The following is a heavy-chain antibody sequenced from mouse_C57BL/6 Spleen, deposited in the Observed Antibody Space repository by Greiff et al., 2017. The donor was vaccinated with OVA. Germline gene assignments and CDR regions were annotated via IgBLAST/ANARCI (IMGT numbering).Heavy chain of an antibody. Sequence: VLLVESGAELVRPGASVKLSCKASGYTFTSYGISWVKQRPGQGLEWIGEIYPRGGNTYYNEKFKGKATLTGDNSSSTAYMQLSSLTSDDSEVYFCSRERGGGLFDDYWGQGTLVTVSA. J-gene: IGHJ3*01. CDR3: SRERGGGLFDDY. CDR1: GYTFTSYG. CDR2: IYPRGGNT. V-gene: IGHV1-81*01. D-gene: IGHD1-1*02.